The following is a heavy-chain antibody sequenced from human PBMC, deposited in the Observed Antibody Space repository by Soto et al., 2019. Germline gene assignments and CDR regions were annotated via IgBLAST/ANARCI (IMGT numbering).Heavy chain of an antibody. CDR3: ARDVSPNRNHSWFDP. Sequence: PGGSLRLSCAASGFSFSNSAMHWVRQAPGKGLEWVSFISFDATNKYYADSVKGRFTVSRDNSRNTLYLQMNSLRADDTAVYYCARDVSPNRNHSWFDPWGQGTLVTVSS. D-gene: IGHD1-1*01. J-gene: IGHJ5*02. CDR1: GFSFSNSA. V-gene: IGHV3-30-3*01. CDR2: ISFDATNK.